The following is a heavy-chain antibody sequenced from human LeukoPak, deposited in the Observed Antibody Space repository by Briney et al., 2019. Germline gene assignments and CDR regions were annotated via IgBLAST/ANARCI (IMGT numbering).Heavy chain of an antibody. Sequence: GGSLRLSCAASGFTFRSYAMSWVRQAPGKGLEWVSAISGSGGSTYYADSVKGRFTISRDNSKNTLYLQMNSLRAEDTAVYYCAKDREEAGYSSSWNYYYYGMDVWGQGTTVTVSS. J-gene: IGHJ6*02. V-gene: IGHV3-23*01. CDR3: AKDREEAGYSSSWNYYYYGMDV. CDR1: GFTFRSYA. D-gene: IGHD6-13*01. CDR2: ISGSGGST.